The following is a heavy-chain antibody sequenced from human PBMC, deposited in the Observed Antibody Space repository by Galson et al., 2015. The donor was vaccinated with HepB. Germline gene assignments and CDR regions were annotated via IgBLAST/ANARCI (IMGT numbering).Heavy chain of an antibody. D-gene: IGHD2-15*01. CDR3: ARAFTEGNLYCGMDV. J-gene: IGHJ6*02. CDR2: ISCNRSNI. Sequence: SLRLSCAASGFTFKTHTMNWVRQAPGKGLDWVSYISCNRSNIYYADSVKGRFTISRDNAKNLLFLEMNSLRADDTAVYFCARAFTEGNLYCGMDVWGQGTTVIV. CDR1: GFTFKTHT. V-gene: IGHV3-48*04.